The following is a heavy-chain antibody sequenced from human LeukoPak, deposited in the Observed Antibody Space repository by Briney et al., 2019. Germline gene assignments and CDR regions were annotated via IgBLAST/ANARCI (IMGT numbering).Heavy chain of an antibody. J-gene: IGHJ3*02. CDR2: INWNGGST. CDR3: AGGIQLWLGAFDI. V-gene: IGHV3-20*04. D-gene: IGHD5-18*01. CDR1: GFTFDDYG. Sequence: PGGSLILSCAASGFTFDDYGMSWVRHAPGKGLEWVSGINWNGGSTVYADSVKGRFTISRDNAKNSLYLQMNSLRAEDTALYYCAGGIQLWLGAFDIWGQGTMVTVSS.